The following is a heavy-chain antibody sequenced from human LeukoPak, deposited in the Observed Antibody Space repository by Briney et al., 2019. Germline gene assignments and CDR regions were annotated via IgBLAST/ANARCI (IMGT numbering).Heavy chain of an antibody. CDR3: AKGDYYDPKFDY. Sequence: GGSLRLSCAASGFTFTSYAMSWVRQAPGKGLEWVSAISASGGSTYYADSVKGRFTISRDNSKNKLYLQMNSLRAEDTAVYYCAKGDYYDPKFDYWGQGTLVTVSS. CDR2: ISASGGST. CDR1: GFTFTSYA. J-gene: IGHJ4*02. V-gene: IGHV3-23*01. D-gene: IGHD3-22*01.